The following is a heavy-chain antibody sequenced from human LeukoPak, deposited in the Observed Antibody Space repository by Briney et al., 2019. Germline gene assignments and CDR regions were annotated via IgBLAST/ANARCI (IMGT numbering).Heavy chain of an antibody. Sequence: ASVTVSCKASGYTFTSYAMHWVRQHPGQRLEWMGWINAGNDNTKYSQKFQGRVTITRDTSASTAYMELSSLRSEDTAVYCCARTAYRGGDCARGFDPWGQGTLVTVSS. V-gene: IGHV1-3*01. D-gene: IGHD2-21*02. J-gene: IGHJ5*02. CDR3: ARTAYRGGDCARGFDP. CDR2: INAGNDNT. CDR1: GYTFTSYA.